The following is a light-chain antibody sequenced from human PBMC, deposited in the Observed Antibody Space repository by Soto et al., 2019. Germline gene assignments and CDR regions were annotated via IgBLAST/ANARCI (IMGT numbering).Light chain of an antibody. J-gene: IGKJ5*01. CDR2: KAS. CDR1: QTISSW. CDR3: QHYNSYWIT. V-gene: IGKV1-5*03. Sequence: DIQMTQSPSTLSGSVGDRVTITCRASQTISSWLAWYQQKPGKAPKLLIYKASTLKSGVPSRFSGSGSGTEFTLTISSLQPDDFATYYCQHYNSYWITFGQGTRLEIK.